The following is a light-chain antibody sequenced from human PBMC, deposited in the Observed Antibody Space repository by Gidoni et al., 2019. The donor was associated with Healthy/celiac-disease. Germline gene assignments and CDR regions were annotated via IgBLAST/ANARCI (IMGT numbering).Light chain of an antibody. J-gene: IGKJ4*01. CDR3: QQSDSTRALT. CDR2: AAS. V-gene: IGKV1-39*01. Sequence: DIQMTQSPSSLSASVGDRVTITCRASQSTSSYLNWYQQKPGKAPKLLIYAASSLQSGVPSRFSGSGSGTDFTLTISSLQPEDFTTYYCQQSDSTRALTFGGGTKVEIK. CDR1: QSTSSY.